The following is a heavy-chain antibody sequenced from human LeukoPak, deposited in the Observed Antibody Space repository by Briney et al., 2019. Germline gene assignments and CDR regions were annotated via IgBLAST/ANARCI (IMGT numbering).Heavy chain of an antibody. CDR3: ARDISPMVTTWWFDP. V-gene: IGHV1-46*01. CDR2: INPTGDTT. Sequence: ASVKVSCKSSGDTFTDSYMHWVRQAPGQGLEWMGIINPTGDTTISAQKFQGRFTMSRDTSTNTVYMELSSLRSDDTAVYYCARDISPMVTTWWFDPWGQGTLVTVSS. J-gene: IGHJ5*02. D-gene: IGHD4-17*01. CDR1: GDTFTDSY.